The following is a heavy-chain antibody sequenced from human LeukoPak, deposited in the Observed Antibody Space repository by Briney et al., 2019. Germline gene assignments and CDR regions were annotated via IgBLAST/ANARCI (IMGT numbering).Heavy chain of an antibody. Sequence: PSETLSLTCAVYGGSLSGYYWSWNRQPPGKGLEWIGEINHSGSTKYNPSLKSRVTISVDTAKNQFSLHLTSLTAADTAVYYCARGSVAGRIDPWGQGTLVTVSS. V-gene: IGHV4-34*01. CDR1: GGSLSGYY. CDR3: ARGSVAGRIDP. D-gene: IGHD6-19*01. CDR2: INHSGST. J-gene: IGHJ5*02.